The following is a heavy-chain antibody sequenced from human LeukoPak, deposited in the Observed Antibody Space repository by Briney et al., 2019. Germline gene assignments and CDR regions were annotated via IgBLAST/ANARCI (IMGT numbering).Heavy chain of an antibody. CDR3: ARTWNSGGWYVTFDY. CDR2: ISYDGSNK. J-gene: IGHJ4*02. V-gene: IGHV3-30-3*01. D-gene: IGHD6-19*01. CDR1: GFTFSSYA. Sequence: GRSLRLSCAASGFTFSSYAMHWVRQAPGKGLEWVAVISYDGSNKYYADSVKDRFTISRDNSKNTLYLQMNSLRAEDTAVYYCARTWNSGGWYVTFDYWGQGTLVTVSS.